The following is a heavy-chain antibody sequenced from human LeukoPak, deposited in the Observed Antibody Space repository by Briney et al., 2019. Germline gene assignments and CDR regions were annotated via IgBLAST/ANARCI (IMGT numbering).Heavy chain of an antibody. Sequence: GGTLRLSCAASGFTFSSYAMSWVRQAPGKGLEWVLAISGSGGSTYYADSVKGRFTISRDNSKNTLYLQMNSLRAEDTAVYYCAKSDFGVVIGLGYYDYWGQGTLVTVSS. CDR1: GFTFSSYA. D-gene: IGHD3-3*01. CDR2: ISGSGGST. CDR3: AKSDFGVVIGLGYYDY. V-gene: IGHV3-23*01. J-gene: IGHJ4*02.